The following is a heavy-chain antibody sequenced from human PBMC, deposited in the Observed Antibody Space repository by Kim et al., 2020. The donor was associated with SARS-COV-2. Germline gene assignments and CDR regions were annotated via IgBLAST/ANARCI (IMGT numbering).Heavy chain of an antibody. D-gene: IGHD6-19*01. CDR3: ARVEYSSGWYGYDY. V-gene: IGHV3-48*04. J-gene: IGHJ4*02. CDR2: ISSSSSTI. CDR1: GFTFSSYS. Sequence: GGSLRLSCAASGFTFSSYSMNWVRQAPGKGLEWVSYISSSSSTIYYADSVKGRFTISRDNAKNSLYLQMNSLRAEDTAVYYCARVEYSSGWYGYDYWGQGTLVTVSS.